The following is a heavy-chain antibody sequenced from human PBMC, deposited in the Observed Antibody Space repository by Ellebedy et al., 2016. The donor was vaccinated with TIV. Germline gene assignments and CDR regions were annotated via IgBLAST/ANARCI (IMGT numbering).Heavy chain of an antibody. CDR3: ARTKLSYDSLWAHFDL. V-gene: IGHV3-30*01. Sequence: GESLKISCVVSGFTVGSYAMHWVRQAPGKGLEWVAVISYDGDSKYYSDSVLGRFTIFRDDSKNTLYLEMNSLRVEDTALYFCARTKLSYDSLWAHFDLWGRGTQVTVSS. D-gene: IGHD3-16*01. CDR2: ISYDGDSK. CDR1: GFTVGSYA. J-gene: IGHJ2*01.